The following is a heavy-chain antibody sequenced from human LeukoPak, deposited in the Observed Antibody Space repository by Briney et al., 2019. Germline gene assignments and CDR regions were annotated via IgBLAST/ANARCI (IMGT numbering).Heavy chain of an antibody. D-gene: IGHD3-3*01. J-gene: IGHJ4*02. CDR1: GFTFSSYW. CDR3: ARGVAGYDFWSGSEY. Sequence: GGSLRLSCAASGFTFSSYWMHWVRQAPGKGLVWVSRINSDWCITTYADSVKGRFTISRDNLQNTLYLQMNSLRAEDTAVYYCARGVAGYDFWSGSEYWGQGTLVTVSS. V-gene: IGHV3-74*01. CDR2: INSDWCIT.